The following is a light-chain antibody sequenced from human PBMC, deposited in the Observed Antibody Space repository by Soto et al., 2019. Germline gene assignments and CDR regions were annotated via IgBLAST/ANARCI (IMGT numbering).Light chain of an antibody. CDR2: GAS. V-gene: IGKV3D-20*02. CDR1: QSVSNNY. J-gene: IGKJ5*01. CDR3: QQRSNWPPIT. Sequence: EIVLTQSPGTLSLSPGERATLSCRASQSVSNNYLAWYQQKPGQAPRLLIYGASNRATGIPDRFSGSGSGTDFTLTISSLQPDDFAVYYCQQRSNWPPITFGQGTRLEI.